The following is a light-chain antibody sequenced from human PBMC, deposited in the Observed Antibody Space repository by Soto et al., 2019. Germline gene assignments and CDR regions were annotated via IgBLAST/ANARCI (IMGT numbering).Light chain of an antibody. CDR1: QSVSSSY. J-gene: IGKJ2*01. CDR2: GAS. V-gene: IGKV3-20*01. Sequence: EIVLTQSPGTLSLSPGERATLSCRASQSVSSSYLAWYQQKPGQAPRLLIYGASSRATGIPDRFSGSGPGTDFTLTISRLEPGDFAVYYCKQYGSSPYTFGQGTKLEIK. CDR3: KQYGSSPYT.